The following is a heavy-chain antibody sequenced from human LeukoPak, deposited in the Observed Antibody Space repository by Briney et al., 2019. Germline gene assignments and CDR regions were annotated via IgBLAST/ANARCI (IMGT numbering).Heavy chain of an antibody. CDR1: GGTFSSYA. V-gene: IGHV1-69*13. CDR2: IIPIFGTA. CDR3: ARDRNYGSGRGGTWFDY. J-gene: IGHJ4*02. D-gene: IGHD3-10*01. Sequence: GASVKVSCKASGGTFSSYAISWVRQAPGQGLEWMGGIIPIFGTANYAQKFQGRVTITVDESTSTAYMELSSLRSEDTAVYYCARDRNYGSGRGGTWFDYWGQGTLVTVSS.